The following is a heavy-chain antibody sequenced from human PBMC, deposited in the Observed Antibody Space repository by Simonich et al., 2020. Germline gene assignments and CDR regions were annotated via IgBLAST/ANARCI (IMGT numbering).Heavy chain of an antibody. CDR1: GYTFTGYY. Sequence: QVQLVQSGAEVKKPGASVKVSCKASGYTFTGYYMHWVRQTPGQGLELMGWINPNSGGTNYAQKFQGRVTMTRDTSISTAYMELSRLRSDDTAVYYCARDLRGSYYYYYYMDVWGKGTTVTVSS. CDR2: INPNSGGT. J-gene: IGHJ6*03. V-gene: IGHV1-2*02. D-gene: IGHD1-26*01. CDR3: ARDLRGSYYYYYYMDV.